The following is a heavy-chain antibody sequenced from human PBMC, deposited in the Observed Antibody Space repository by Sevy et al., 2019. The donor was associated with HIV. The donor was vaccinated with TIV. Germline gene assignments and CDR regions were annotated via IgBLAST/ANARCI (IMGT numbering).Heavy chain of an antibody. V-gene: IGHV3-7*01. D-gene: IGHD6-13*01. J-gene: IGHJ4*02. CDR3: VRARAADGSF. CDR2: IKQDGSVK. Sequence: GGSLRLSCAASGFTLNNYWMNWVRQAPGKGLEWVANIKQDGSVKYYVDSVKGRFTISRDNARNLVFLQMNSLRVEDTALYYCVRARAADGSFWGQGTLVTVSS. CDR1: GFTLNNYW.